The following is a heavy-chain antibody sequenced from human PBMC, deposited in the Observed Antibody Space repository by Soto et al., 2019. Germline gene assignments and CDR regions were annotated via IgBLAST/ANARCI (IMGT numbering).Heavy chain of an antibody. V-gene: IGHV3-30*18. Sequence: GGSLRLSCVASGFTFSTSDMHWVRQAPGQGLEWVAVVSYDERNIYYADSVKGRFSVSRDNSKNTLFLHTNRLRAEDTAVYFCAKLVDKSLDDYWGQGALVTVSS. CDR3: AKLVDKSLDDY. D-gene: IGHD3-16*01. J-gene: IGHJ4*02. CDR2: VSYDERNI. CDR1: GFTFSTSD.